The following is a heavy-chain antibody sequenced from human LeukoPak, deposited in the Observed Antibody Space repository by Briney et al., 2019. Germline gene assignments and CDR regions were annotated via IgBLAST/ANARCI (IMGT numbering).Heavy chain of an antibody. CDR2: INHSGST. CDR1: GGSFSGYY. CDR3: ARRSYYYDSSGYYCLYYYFDY. J-gene: IGHJ4*02. V-gene: IGHV4-34*01. D-gene: IGHD3-22*01. Sequence: SETLSLTCAVYGGSFSGYYWSWIRQPPGKGLEWIGEINHSGSTNYIPSLKSRVTISVDTSKNQFSLKPSSVTAADTAVYYCARRSYYYDSSGYYCLYYYFDYWGQGTLVTVSS.